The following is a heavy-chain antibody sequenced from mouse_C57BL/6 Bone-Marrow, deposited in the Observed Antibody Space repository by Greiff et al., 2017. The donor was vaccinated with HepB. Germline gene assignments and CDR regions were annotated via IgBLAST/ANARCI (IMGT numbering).Heavy chain of an antibody. Sequence: EVKLVESGPGLVKPSQSLSLTCSVTGYSITSCYYWNWIRPFPGNKLEWMGYISYDGSNNYNPSLKNRISITKDTSKNQFFLKLNPVTTEDAATYFCVRRVYYEAMDYWGQETSVTVSS. J-gene: IGHJ4*01. V-gene: IGHV3-6*01. CDR2: ISYDGSN. CDR1: GYSITSCYY. CDR3: VRRVYYEAMDY. D-gene: IGHD2-4*01.